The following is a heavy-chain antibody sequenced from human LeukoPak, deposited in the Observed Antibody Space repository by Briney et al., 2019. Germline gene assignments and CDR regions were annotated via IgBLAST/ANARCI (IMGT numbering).Heavy chain of an antibody. Sequence: PSETLSLTCTVSGYSISSDYYWGWIRQPPGKGLEWIGSMFHSGSTYYNPSLKSRVTISIDTSKNQFSLQLSSVTAADTAVYYCARGGGWQYTGAFDIWGQGTMVTVSS. J-gene: IGHJ3*02. CDR3: ARGGGWQYTGAFDI. CDR2: MFHSGST. CDR1: GYSISSDYY. V-gene: IGHV4-38-2*02. D-gene: IGHD6-19*01.